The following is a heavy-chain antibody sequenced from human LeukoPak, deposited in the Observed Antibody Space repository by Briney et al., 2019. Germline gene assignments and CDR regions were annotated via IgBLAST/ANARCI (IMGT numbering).Heavy chain of an antibody. CDR2: MSPNSGNT. V-gene: IGHV1-8*03. Sequence: ASVKVSCKASGYSFTSYDVNWVRQATGQGLEWMGWMSPNSGNTGYAQKFQGRVTITRNTSISTAYMELSSLRSEDTAVYYCASAPTGLRFLEWSFVWGKGTTVTVSS. D-gene: IGHD3-3*01. J-gene: IGHJ6*04. CDR3: ASAPTGLRFLEWSFV. CDR1: GYSFTSYD.